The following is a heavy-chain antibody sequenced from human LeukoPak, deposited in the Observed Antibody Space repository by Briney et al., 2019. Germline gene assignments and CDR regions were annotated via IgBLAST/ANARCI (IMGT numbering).Heavy chain of an antibody. CDR2: INHSGST. CDR3: ARGGRYQLLTLHLLGYFQH. D-gene: IGHD2-2*01. J-gene: IGHJ1*01. Sequence: KPSETLSLTCAVYGGSFSGYYWSWIRQPPGKGLEWIGEINHSGSTNYNPSLKSRVTISVDTSKNQFSLKLSSVTAADTAVYYCARGGRYQLLTLHLLGYFQHWGQGTLVTVSS. V-gene: IGHV4-34*01. CDR1: GGSFSGYY.